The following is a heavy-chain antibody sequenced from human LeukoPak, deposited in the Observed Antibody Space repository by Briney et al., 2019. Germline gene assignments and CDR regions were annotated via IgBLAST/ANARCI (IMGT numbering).Heavy chain of an antibody. CDR1: GYTFTGYY. CDR3: ARDSERIMITFGGVIAGYYFDY. V-gene: IGHV1-2*02. J-gene: IGHJ4*02. CDR2: INPNSGGT. Sequence: GASVKVSCKASGYTFTGYYMHWVRQAPGQGLERMGWINPNSGGTNYAQKFQGRVTMTRDTSTSTAYMELSRLRSDDTAVYYCARDSERIMITFGGVIAGYYFDYWGQGTLVTVSS. D-gene: IGHD3-16*01.